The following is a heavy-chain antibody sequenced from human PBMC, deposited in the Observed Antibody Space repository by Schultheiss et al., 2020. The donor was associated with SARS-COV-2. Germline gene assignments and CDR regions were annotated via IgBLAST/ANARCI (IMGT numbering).Heavy chain of an antibody. D-gene: IGHD6-19*01. CDR1: GFTFDDYA. CDR2: ISWNSGSI. J-gene: IGHJ4*02. Sequence: SLKISCAASGFTFDDYAMHWVRQAPGKGLEWVSGISWNSGSIGYADSVKGRFTISRDNAKNSLYLQMNSLRAEDTAVYYCAKTALASGWYYFDYWGQGTLVTVSS. CDR3: AKTALASGWYYFDY. V-gene: IGHV3-9*01.